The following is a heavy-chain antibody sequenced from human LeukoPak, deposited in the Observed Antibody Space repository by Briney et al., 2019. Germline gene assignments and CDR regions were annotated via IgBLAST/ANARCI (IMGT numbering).Heavy chain of an antibody. CDR2: TYYRSKWNN. J-gene: IGHJ6*02. CDR1: GDSVSSNSAA. D-gene: IGHD1-1*01. Sequence: SQTLSLTCAISGDSVSSNSAAWNWIRQSPSRGLEWLGRTYYRSKWNNDYAVSVKSRISIHPDTSKNQFSLQLNSVTPEDTAVYYCARKYNWNDFYYHGMGVWGQGTTVTVSS. V-gene: IGHV6-1*01. CDR3: ARKYNWNDFYYHGMGV.